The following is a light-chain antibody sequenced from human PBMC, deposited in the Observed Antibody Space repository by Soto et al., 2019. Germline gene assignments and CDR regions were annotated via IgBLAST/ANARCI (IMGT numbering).Light chain of an antibody. CDR3: HQYGTSPWT. CDR2: GAS. V-gene: IGKV3-20*01. CDR1: QSVSSSS. J-gene: IGKJ1*01. Sequence: EIVLTQSPGTLSLSPGERATLSCRASQSVSSSSLAWYQQKPGQAPRLLIYGASSRATGIPDRFSGSGSGTDFSRTISRLEPEDSAVYYCHQYGTSPWTFGQGTKVDIK.